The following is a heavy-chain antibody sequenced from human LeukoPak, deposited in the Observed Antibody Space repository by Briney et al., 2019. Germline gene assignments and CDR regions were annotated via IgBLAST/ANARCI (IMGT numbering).Heavy chain of an antibody. Sequence: ASVKVSCKASGGTFSSYAISWVRQAPGQGLEWMGIINPSGGSTSYAQKFQGRVTMTRDMSTSTVYMELSSLRSEDTAVYYCARDLEGATTNYWGQGTLVTVSS. V-gene: IGHV1-46*01. CDR2: INPSGGST. J-gene: IGHJ4*02. D-gene: IGHD1-26*01. CDR1: GGTFSSYA. CDR3: ARDLEGATTNY.